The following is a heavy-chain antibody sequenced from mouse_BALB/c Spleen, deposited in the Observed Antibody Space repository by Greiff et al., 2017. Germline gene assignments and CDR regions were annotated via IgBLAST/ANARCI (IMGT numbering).Heavy chain of an antibody. CDR2: INPSNGRT. CDR3: ARQGGSAWFAY. CDR1: GYTFTSYW. J-gene: IGHJ3*01. Sequence: VQLQQPGAELVKPGASVKLSCKASGYTFTSYWMHWVKQRPGQGLEWIGEINPSNGRTNYNEKFKSKATLTVDKSSSTAYMQLSSLTSEDSAVYYCARQGGSAWFAYWGQGTLVTVSA. V-gene: IGHV1S81*02.